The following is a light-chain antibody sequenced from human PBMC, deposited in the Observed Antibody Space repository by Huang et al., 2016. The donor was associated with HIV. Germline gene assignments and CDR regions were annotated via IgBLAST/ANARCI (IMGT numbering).Light chain of an antibody. Sequence: DIQMTQSPSSLSASVGDRVTITCQASQDITNYLKWYQQNPGKAPKLLIYDASNLETGVPSRFSGSGSGTDFTFTISSLQPEDIATYYCQQYDNLPLTFGGGTKVEIK. CDR2: DAS. V-gene: IGKV1-33*01. J-gene: IGKJ4*01. CDR3: QQYDNLPLT. CDR1: QDITNY.